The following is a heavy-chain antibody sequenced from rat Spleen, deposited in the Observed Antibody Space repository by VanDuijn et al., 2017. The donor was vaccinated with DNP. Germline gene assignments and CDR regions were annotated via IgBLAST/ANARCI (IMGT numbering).Heavy chain of an antibody. V-gene: IGHV5-25*01. J-gene: IGHJ2*01. CDR1: GFTFSDYY. CDR3: AKADGGP. Sequence: EVQLVESGGGLVQPGRSLKLSCAASGFTFSDYYMAWIRQVPGKGLEWVASITNSGDSTYYPDSVKGRFTISRDNTKSTLYLQMNSLRSEDTATYYCAKADGGPGGQGVMVTVSS. D-gene: IGHD1-11*01. CDR2: ITNSGDST.